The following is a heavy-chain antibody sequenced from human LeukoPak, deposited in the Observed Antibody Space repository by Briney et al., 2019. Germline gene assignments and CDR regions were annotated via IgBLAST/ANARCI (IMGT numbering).Heavy chain of an antibody. V-gene: IGHV3-15*01. CDR3: TTSKAIFGDFDY. CDR2: IKSINEGGTT. CDR1: GFIFNSNY. J-gene: IGHJ4*02. D-gene: IGHD3-3*01. Sequence: GGSLRLSCAASGFIFNSNYMSWVRQAPGKGLEWVGRIKSINEGGTTDYAAPVKGRFTISRDDSKNTLYLQMNSLQTEDTAVYHCTTSKAIFGDFDYWGQGTLVTVSS.